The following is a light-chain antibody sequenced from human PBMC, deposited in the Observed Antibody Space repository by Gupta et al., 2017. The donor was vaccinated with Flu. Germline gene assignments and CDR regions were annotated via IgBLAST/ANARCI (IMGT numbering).Light chain of an antibody. CDR3: EECDESLIGRDVV. CDR2: GSN. V-gene: IGLV1-44*01. CDR1: STNIGSNT. J-gene: IGLJ2*01. Sequence: QSLLTQPPSASGPPATRVTIPCSGSSTNIGSNTVNWYQQLPGPAPKLLIYGSNQWPSGVPDRFSGSKSGNSAYLAISGLPAEDEADYDCEECDESLIGRDVVFGGGTKLTVL.